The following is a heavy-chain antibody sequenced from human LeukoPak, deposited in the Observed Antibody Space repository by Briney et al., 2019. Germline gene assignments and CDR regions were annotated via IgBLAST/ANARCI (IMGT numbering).Heavy chain of an antibody. CDR1: GYTFTGYY. CDR3: ASTITGTTSGFDY. CDR2: INPNSGGT. Sequence: ASVKVSCKASGYTFTGYYMHWVRQAPGQGLEWMGWINPNSGGTNYAQKFQGRVTMTRDTSISTAYMELSSLRSEDTAVYYCASTITGTTSGFDYWGQGTLVTVSS. J-gene: IGHJ4*02. V-gene: IGHV1-2*02. D-gene: IGHD1-7*01.